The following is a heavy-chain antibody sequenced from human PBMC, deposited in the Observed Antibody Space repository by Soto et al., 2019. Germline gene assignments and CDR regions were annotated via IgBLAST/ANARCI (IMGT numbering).Heavy chain of an antibody. D-gene: IGHD6-13*01. CDR3: ARSPYSSTSPRRDWLDS. Sequence: SETLSLTCTVSGGSISSAAYNWNWIRQHPGKGLEWIGYIFYSGSTYYNPSLKSRLTISVDTSKNQFSLKLSSVTAADTAVYYCARSPYSSTSPRRDWLDSWGPGTLVTVSS. CDR1: GGSISSAAYN. CDR2: IFYSGST. J-gene: IGHJ5*01. V-gene: IGHV4-31*03.